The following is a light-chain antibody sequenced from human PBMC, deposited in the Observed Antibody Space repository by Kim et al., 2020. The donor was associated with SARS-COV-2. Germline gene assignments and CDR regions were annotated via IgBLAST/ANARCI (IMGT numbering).Light chain of an antibody. Sequence: IVLTQSPGTLSLSPGERATLSCRASQSVSNNYLGWYQQKPGLAPRLLIYGASSRATGIPDRFSGSGSGTDFTLSISRLEPEDFALYYCQQYGRSPPTFGGGTKVEIK. V-gene: IGKV3-20*01. CDR1: QSVSNNY. J-gene: IGKJ4*01. CDR3: QQYGRSPPT. CDR2: GAS.